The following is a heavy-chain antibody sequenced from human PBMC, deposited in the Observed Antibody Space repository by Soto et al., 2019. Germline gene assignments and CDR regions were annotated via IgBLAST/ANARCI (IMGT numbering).Heavy chain of an antibody. CDR1: GFTFTDYY. CDR2: ISSTSRYT. J-gene: IGHJ4*02. V-gene: IGHV3-11*05. CDR3: ARDRAGYSSVWDY. D-gene: IGHD6-19*01. Sequence: QVQLVESGGGLVKPGGSLRLSCVASGFTFTDYYMTWIRQAPGKGLEWVSYISSTSRYTNYADSVKGRFTISRDDAKNSLYLQMNSLRSDDTAIYFCARDRAGYSSVWDYWSQGTLVTVSS.